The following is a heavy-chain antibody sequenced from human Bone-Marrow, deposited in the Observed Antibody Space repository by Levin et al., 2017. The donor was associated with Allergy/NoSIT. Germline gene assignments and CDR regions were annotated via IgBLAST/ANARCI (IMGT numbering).Heavy chain of an antibody. CDR2: INGRGSNI. CDR1: GFTFSTYA. V-gene: IGHV3-48*01. Sequence: GGSLRLSCAASGFTFSTYAMNWVRQAPGKGLEWISYINGRGSNIYFADSVKGRFTISRDNAKNSLSLQMTSLRGEDTAVYYCASVLRDSRDYSLVDAFDLWGHGTMVTVSS. CDR3: ASVLRDSRDYSLVDAFDL. J-gene: IGHJ3*01. D-gene: IGHD3-22*01.